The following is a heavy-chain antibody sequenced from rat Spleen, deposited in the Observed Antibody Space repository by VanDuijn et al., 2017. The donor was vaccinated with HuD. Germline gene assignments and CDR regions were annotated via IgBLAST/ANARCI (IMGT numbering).Heavy chain of an antibody. CDR2: ISTGGGNT. V-gene: IGHV5-25*01. J-gene: IGHJ1*01. D-gene: IGHD1-4*01. CDR1: EFTFSNYY. CDR3: ARHVPGYNPHYWYFDF. Sequence: EVQLVESGGGLVQPGGSLKLSCAASEFTFSNYYMAWVRQAPTKGLEWVASISTGGGNTYYRDSVKGRFTISRDNAKRTLYLQMDSLRSEDTATYYCARHVPGYNPHYWYFDFWGPGTMVTVSS.